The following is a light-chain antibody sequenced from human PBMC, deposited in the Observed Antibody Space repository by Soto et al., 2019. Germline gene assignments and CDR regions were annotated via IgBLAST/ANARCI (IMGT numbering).Light chain of an antibody. V-gene: IGLV1-40*01. J-gene: IGLJ2*01. CDR3: QSYDNSLSGHVV. CDR1: SSNIGALYD. CDR2: DNN. Sequence: QSALTQPPSVSGAPGQRVTISCTGSSSNIGALYDVNWYQQLPGTAPKLLIYDNNNRPSGVPDRFSGSKSGTSASLAITGLQSEDEADYYCQSYDNSLSGHVVFGGATKLTVL.